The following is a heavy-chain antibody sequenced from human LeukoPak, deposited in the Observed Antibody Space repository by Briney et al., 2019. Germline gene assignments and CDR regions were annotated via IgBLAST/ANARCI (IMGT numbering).Heavy chain of an antibody. Sequence: GESLRLSCAASGFTFRGYSMNWVRQAPGKGLEWVSYITSSSSAIYYADSVKGRFTISRDNARSSLYLQMNSLRDEDTAIYYCARSESSTSGRYYGMDVWGQGTTVTVSS. CDR2: ITSSSSAI. CDR1: GFTFRGYS. V-gene: IGHV3-48*02. J-gene: IGHJ6*02. D-gene: IGHD2-2*01. CDR3: ARSESSTSGRYYGMDV.